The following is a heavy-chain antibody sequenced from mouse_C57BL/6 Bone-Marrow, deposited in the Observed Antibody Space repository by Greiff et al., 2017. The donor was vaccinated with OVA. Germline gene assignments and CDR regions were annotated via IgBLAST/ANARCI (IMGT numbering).Heavy chain of an antibody. D-gene: IGHD4-1*01. J-gene: IGHJ3*01. CDR3: ANWERHLAY. CDR2: ITPSSGYT. Sequence: LLESGAELAKPGASVKLSCKASGYTFTSYWMPWVKQRPGQGLEWIGYITPSSGYTKYNQKFKDKATLTADKSSSTAYMQLSSLTYEDSAVYYCANWERHLAYWGQGTLVTVSA. CDR1: GYTFTSYW. V-gene: IGHV1-7*01.